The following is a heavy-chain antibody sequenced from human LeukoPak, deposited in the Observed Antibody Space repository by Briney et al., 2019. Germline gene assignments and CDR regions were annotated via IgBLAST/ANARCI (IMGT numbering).Heavy chain of an antibody. CDR3: ARHPVYNWNPTPFDY. J-gene: IGHJ4*02. CDR1: GYSFTSYW. CDR2: IDPSDSYT. V-gene: IGHV5-10-1*01. D-gene: IGHD1-20*01. Sequence: GESLKISCKGSGYSFTSYWISWVRQMPGKGLEWMGRIDPSDSYTNYSPSFQGRVTISADKSISTAYLQWSSLKASDTAMYYCARHPVYNWNPTPFDYWGQGTLVTVSS.